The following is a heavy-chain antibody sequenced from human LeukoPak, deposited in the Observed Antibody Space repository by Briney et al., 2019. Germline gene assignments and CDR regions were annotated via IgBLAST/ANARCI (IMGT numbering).Heavy chain of an antibody. V-gene: IGHV3-30*18. Sequence: GGSLRLSCAASGFTFSSYGMHWVRQAPGKGLEWVAVISYDGSNKYYADSVKGRFTISRDNSKNTLCLQMNSLRAEDTAVYYCAKDYYTFYDILTGYCPFDYWGQGTLVTVSS. D-gene: IGHD3-9*01. J-gene: IGHJ4*02. CDR2: ISYDGSNK. CDR1: GFTFSSYG. CDR3: AKDYYTFYDILTGYCPFDY.